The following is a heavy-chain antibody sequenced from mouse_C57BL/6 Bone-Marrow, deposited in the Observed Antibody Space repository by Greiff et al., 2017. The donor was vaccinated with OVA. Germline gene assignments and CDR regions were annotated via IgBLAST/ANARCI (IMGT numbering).Heavy chain of an antibody. CDR1: GYTFTDYE. J-gene: IGHJ4*01. D-gene: IGHD2-5*01. V-gene: IGHV1-15*01. Sequence: VHLVESGAELVRPGASVTLSCKASGYTFTDYEMHWVKPTPVHGLDWIGAIDPEPGGTAYNQKFKGTAILTADKSSSTAYMELRSLTSEDSAVYYCTRGYSNYYAMDYWGQGTSVTVSS. CDR2: IDPEPGGT. CDR3: TRGYSNYYAMDY.